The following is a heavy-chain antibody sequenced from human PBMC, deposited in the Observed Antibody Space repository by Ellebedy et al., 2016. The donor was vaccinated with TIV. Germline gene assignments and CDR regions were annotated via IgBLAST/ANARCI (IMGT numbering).Heavy chain of an antibody. Sequence: GESLKISCAASGFTFSLNWMYWVRQAPGKGLEWVANIKEDGSEEYYVDPVKGRFIISRDNAKNSLYLQMNSLRAEDTAVYYCAGGTYWGQGTLVTVSS. V-gene: IGHV3-7*03. J-gene: IGHJ4*02. CDR2: IKEDGSEE. CDR3: AGGTY. CDR1: GFTFSLNW.